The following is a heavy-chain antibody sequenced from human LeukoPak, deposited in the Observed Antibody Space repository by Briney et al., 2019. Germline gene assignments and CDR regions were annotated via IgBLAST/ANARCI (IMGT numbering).Heavy chain of an antibody. V-gene: IGHV6-1*01. CDR3: ARGLSYFQH. J-gene: IGHJ1*01. CDR1: GDSLSSNSAT. D-gene: IGHD2-2*01. CDR2: TYYRSKWYK. Sequence: SQTLSLTCAISGDSLSSNSATWNWIRRSPSRGLEWLGRTYYRSKWYKYYAVSVKGRITINPDTSKNQFSLQLNSVTPEDTAVYYCARGLSYFQHWGQGTLVTVSS.